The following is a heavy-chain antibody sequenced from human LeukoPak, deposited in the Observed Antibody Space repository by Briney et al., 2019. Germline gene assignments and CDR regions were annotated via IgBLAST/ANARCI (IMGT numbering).Heavy chain of an antibody. CDR2: VNPTGGST. CDR1: GYTFTSYA. D-gene: IGHD5/OR15-5a*01. V-gene: IGHV1-46*01. Sequence: ASVKVSCKASGYTFTSYAIHWVRQVPGQGLEWMGMVNPTGGSTSYAQSFQGRVTLTGDTSTSTVYMEFSALTSEDTAVYYCARGRSKALDFWGQGTPVTVSS. J-gene: IGHJ4*02. CDR3: ARGRSKALDF.